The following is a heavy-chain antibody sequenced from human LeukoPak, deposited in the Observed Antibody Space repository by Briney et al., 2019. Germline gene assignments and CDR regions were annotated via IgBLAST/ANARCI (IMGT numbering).Heavy chain of an antibody. V-gene: IGHV3-48*04. Sequence: PGGSLRLSCAASGFTFSSFGMNWVRQAPGRGLEWVSHISMSSKTIYYADSVKGRFTVSRDNGQNSLYLQMNSLRAEDTAEYYCVRGYSSSPGANHYYYYYMDVWGKGTTVTVSS. J-gene: IGHJ6*03. D-gene: IGHD6-6*01. CDR2: ISMSSKTI. CDR1: GFTFSSFG. CDR3: VRGYSSSPGANHYYYYYMDV.